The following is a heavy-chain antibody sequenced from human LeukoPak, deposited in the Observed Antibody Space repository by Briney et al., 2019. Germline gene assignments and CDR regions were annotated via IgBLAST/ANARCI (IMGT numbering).Heavy chain of an antibody. CDR3: ASQYSSGWSCDY. D-gene: IGHD6-19*01. CDR2: ISYDGSNK. V-gene: IGHV3-30-3*01. J-gene: IGHJ4*02. CDR1: GFTFSSYA. Sequence: GGSLRLSCAASGFTFSSYAMHWVRQAPGKGLEWVAVISYDGSNKYYADSVKGRFTISRDNSKNTLYLQMNSLRAEDTAVYYCASQYSSGWSCDYWSQGTLVTVSS.